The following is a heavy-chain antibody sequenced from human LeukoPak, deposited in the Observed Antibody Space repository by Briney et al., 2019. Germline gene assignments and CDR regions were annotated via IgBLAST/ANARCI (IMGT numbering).Heavy chain of an antibody. CDR1: GYTFTGYY. CDR2: INPNSGGT. D-gene: IGHD3-10*01. V-gene: IGHV1-2*06. CDR3: ARAFYGSGSYSDWSDP. Sequence: GASVKVSCKASGYTFTGYYMHWVRQAPGQGLEWMGRINPNSGGTNYAQKFQGRVTMTRDTSISTAYMELSRLRSDDTAVYYCARAFYGSGSYSDWSDPWGQGTLVTVSS. J-gene: IGHJ5*02.